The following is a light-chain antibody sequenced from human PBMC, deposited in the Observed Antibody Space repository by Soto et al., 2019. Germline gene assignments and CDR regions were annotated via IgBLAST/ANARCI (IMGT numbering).Light chain of an antibody. CDR2: YDS. CDR1: NIGSKS. CDR3: QVWVSRSDHYV. V-gene: IGLV3-21*04. Sequence: SYELTQPPSVSVAPGKTARITCGGNNIGSKSVHWYQQKPGQAPVLVIYYDSDRPSGIPERFSGSNSGNTATLTISRVEAGDEADYYCQVWVSRSDHYVFGTGTTVTVL. J-gene: IGLJ1*01.